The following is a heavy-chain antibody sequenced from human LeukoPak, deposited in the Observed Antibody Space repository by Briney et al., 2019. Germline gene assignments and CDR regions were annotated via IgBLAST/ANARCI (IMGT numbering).Heavy chain of an antibody. D-gene: IGHD2-21*02. CDR3: ARKVEGAGVGSDELLGYGIDV. Sequence: GMSLTLSCTPSALTSGLHGTHWVRQPPGKRRDWVAVISYHGSDKLDAVSVRGRFTIARYKSKNTVYLQMNSLRPEDTAVYYWARKVEGAGVGSDELLGYGIDVWGQGTTVTVSS. CDR1: ALTSGLHG. V-gene: IGHV3-30*03. CDR2: ISYHGSDK. J-gene: IGHJ6*02.